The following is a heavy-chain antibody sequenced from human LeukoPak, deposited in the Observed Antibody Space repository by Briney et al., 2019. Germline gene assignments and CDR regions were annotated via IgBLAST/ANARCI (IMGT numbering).Heavy chain of an antibody. J-gene: IGHJ6*02. V-gene: IGHV1-8*01. Sequence: ASVKVSCKASGYTFTSYDINWVRQATGQGLEWMGWMNPNSGNTGYAQKFQGRVTMTRNTSISTAYMELSSLRSGDTAVYYCARESAVAGIYYYCGMDVWGQGTTVTVSS. D-gene: IGHD6-19*01. CDR2: MNPNSGNT. CDR3: ARESAVAGIYYYCGMDV. CDR1: GYTFTSYD.